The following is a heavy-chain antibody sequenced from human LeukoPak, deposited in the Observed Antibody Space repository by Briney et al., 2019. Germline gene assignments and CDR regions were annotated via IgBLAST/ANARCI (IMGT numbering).Heavy chain of an antibody. J-gene: IGHJ5*02. D-gene: IGHD6-19*01. V-gene: IGHV3-23*01. CDR3: AKRFYGSGGHIPGFDP. CDR1: GFTFSSYA. CDR2: ISGSGGST. Sequence: GGSLRLSCAASGFTFSSYAMSWVRQAPGKGLEWVSAISGSGGSTYYADSVKGQFTISRDNSKNTLYLQMNSLRAEDTAVYYCAKRFYGSGGHIPGFDPWGQGTLVTVSS.